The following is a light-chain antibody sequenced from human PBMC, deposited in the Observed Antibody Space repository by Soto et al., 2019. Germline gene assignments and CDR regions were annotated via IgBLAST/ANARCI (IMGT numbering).Light chain of an antibody. Sequence: DIPMTQSPSTLSASVGDRVTITCRASQSISPWLAWYQQKPGKAPKLLIFDASNLESGVPSRFSGSGSGTEFTLTISSLQPDDFATYYCLQYHTYRTFGQGTKVEVK. CDR2: DAS. V-gene: IGKV1-5*01. CDR3: LQYHTYRT. CDR1: QSISPW. J-gene: IGKJ1*01.